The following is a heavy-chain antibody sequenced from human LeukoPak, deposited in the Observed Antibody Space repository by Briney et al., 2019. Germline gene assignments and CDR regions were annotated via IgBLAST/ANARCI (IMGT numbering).Heavy chain of an antibody. D-gene: IGHD4-17*01. CDR3: AKKGYGDLRYFDL. Sequence: GGSLRLSCAASGFTFSSYAMSWVRQAPGRGLEWVSAIIGSGDSTYYADSVKGRFTISRDNSKNTLYLQMNSLRAEDTAVYYCAKKGYGDLRYFDLWGRGTLVTVSS. J-gene: IGHJ2*01. V-gene: IGHV3-23*01. CDR2: IIGSGDST. CDR1: GFTFSSYA.